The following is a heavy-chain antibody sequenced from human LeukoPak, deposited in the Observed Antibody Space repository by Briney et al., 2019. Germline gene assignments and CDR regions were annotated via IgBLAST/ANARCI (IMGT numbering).Heavy chain of an antibody. J-gene: IGHJ4*02. CDR3: ARDGRVLWFGELLYPDY. V-gene: IGHV1-2*02. Sequence: ASVKVSCKASGYTFTGYYMHWVRQAPGQGLEWMGWINPNSGGTNYAQKFQGRVTMTRDTPISTAYTELSRLRSDDTAVYYCARDGRVLWFGELLYPDYWGQGTLVTVSS. D-gene: IGHD3-10*01. CDR2: INPNSGGT. CDR1: GYTFTGYY.